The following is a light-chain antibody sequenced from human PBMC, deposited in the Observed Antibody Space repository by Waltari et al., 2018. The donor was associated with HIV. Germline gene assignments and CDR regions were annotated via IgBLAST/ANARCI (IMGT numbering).Light chain of an antibody. CDR2: SNP. CDR3: QSYDSSLSCYV. CDR1: NSNIGASSD. Sequence: QSVLTQPPSVSVAPAQRATISCTGRNSNIGASSDVHWYHQLPGTAPKLLIYSNPNRPSGVPDRFSVSKSGTSASLPITGLQAEDEADYYCQSYDSSLSCYVFGSGTKVTVL. V-gene: IGLV1-40*01. J-gene: IGLJ1*01.